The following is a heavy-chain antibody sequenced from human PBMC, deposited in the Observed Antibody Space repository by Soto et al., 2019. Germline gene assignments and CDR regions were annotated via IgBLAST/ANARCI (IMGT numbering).Heavy chain of an antibody. V-gene: IGHV4-61*01. CDR1: GGSISSGSYY. Sequence: PSETLSLTCTVSGGSISSGSYYWSWIRQPPGKGLEWIGYIYYSGSTNYNPSLKSRVTISVDTSKNQFSLKLSSVTAADTAVYYCASRYSSSWNDFDYWGQGTLVTVSS. J-gene: IGHJ4*02. CDR3: ASRYSSSWNDFDY. CDR2: IYYSGST. D-gene: IGHD6-13*01.